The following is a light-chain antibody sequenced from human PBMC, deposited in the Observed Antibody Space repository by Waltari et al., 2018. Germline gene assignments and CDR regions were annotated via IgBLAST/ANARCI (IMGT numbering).Light chain of an antibody. Sequence: SYELTQPPSVSVSPGQTARITCAGHAFPRRTCYWYQQTPGQAPVMGIYDYSQRPSGIPERFSGSSSGATVTLTISGVQAEDEADYYCQSADRSGTYVVFGGGTKLTVL. CDR1: AFPRRT. V-gene: IGLV3-25*03. J-gene: IGLJ3*02. CDR3: QSADRSGTYVV. CDR2: DYS.